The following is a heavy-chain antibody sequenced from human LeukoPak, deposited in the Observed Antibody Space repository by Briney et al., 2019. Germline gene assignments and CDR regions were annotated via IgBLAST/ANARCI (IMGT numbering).Heavy chain of an antibody. V-gene: IGHV1-69*05. CDR3: ARAGDILYYFDY. D-gene: IGHD3-9*01. CDR2: IIPIFGTA. CDR1: GGTFSSYA. Sequence: LVKVSCKASGGTFSSYAISWVRQAPGQGLEWMGGIIPIFGTANYAQKFQGRVTITTDESTSTAYMELSSLRSEDTAVYYCARAGDILYYFDYWGQGTLVTVSS. J-gene: IGHJ4*02.